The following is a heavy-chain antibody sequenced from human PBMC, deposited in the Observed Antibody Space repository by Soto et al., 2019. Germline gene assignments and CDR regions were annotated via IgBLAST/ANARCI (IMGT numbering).Heavy chain of an antibody. V-gene: IGHV1-3*01. D-gene: IGHD6-13*01. J-gene: IGHJ4*02. CDR1: GYTFTSYA. Sequence: GASVKVSCKASGYTFTSYAMHWVRQAPGQRLEWMGWINAGNGNTKYSQKFQGRVTITRDTSASTAYMELSSLRSEDTAVYFCARDGGAQLVRRFDYWGQGTLVTVSS. CDR3: ARDGGAQLVRRFDY. CDR2: INAGNGNT.